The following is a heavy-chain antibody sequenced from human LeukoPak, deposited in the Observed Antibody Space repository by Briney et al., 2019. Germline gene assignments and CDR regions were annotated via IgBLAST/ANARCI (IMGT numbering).Heavy chain of an antibody. CDR1: GYTFTSYG. J-gene: IGHJ4*02. CDR3: ARAFIAVAGIPSDFDY. Sequence: ASVKVSCTASGYTFTSYGISWVRQAPGQGLEWMGWISAYNGNTNYAQKLQGRVTMTTDTSTSTAYMELRSLRSDDTAVYYCARAFIAVAGIPSDFDYWGQGTLVTVSS. V-gene: IGHV1-18*01. D-gene: IGHD6-19*01. CDR2: ISAYNGNT.